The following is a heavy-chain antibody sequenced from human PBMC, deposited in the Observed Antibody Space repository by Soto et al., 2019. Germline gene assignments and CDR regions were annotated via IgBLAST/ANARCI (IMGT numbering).Heavy chain of an antibody. CDR1: GFTFSTSA. CDR2: IVGGSGNA. J-gene: IGHJ6*02. D-gene: IGHD1-26*01. Sequence: SVKVSCKASGFTFSTSAVQWVRQARGQRPEWMGWIVGGSGNANYAQNSQERVIITRDMSTSTVYMELSSLRSDDTAVYFCAARRSGLYAMDVWGQGTTVTVSS. V-gene: IGHV1-58*01. CDR3: AARRSGLYAMDV.